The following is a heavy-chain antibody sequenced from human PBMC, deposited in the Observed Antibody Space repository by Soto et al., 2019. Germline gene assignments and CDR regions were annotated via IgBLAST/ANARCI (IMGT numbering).Heavy chain of an antibody. J-gene: IGHJ4*02. Sequence: QVQLQESGPGLVKPSGTLSLTCAVSGGSVSSSNWWSWVRQPPGKGLEWIGEIYQSGRTNYNPSLKSRVTISVDNSKNQFSLNLKSLTAADTAXXXXXXXXXXXXXXXLEYWGQGTLVTVSS. V-gene: IGHV4-4*02. CDR1: GGSVSSSNW. CDR2: IYQSGRT. CDR3: XXXXXXXXXXXLEY.